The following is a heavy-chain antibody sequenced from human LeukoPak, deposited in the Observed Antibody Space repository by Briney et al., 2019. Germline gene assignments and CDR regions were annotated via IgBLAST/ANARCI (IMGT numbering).Heavy chain of an antibody. CDR2: IKDDGSET. CDR1: GVTFSAYW. J-gene: IGHJ4*02. CDR3: ARVYGYGGGTYFDY. D-gene: IGHD4-23*01. V-gene: IGHV3-7*01. Sequence: GGSLRLSCVDSGVTFSAYWMSWIRQAPGKGLERVANIKDDGSETYYMDSVKGRFTISRDNAKNSVYLQMNSLRAEDTAVYYCARVYGYGGGTYFDYWGQGTLVTVSS.